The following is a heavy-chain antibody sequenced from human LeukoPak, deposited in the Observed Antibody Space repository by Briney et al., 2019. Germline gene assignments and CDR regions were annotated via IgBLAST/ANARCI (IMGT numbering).Heavy chain of an antibody. CDR2: IIPIFGTT. Sequence: SVKVSCKASGGTFSSYAISWVRQAPGQGLEWMGGIIPIFGTTNYAQKFQGRVTITADKSTSTAYMELSSLRSEDTAVYYCARSGYSSGWYYYMDVWGKGTTVTVSS. D-gene: IGHD6-19*01. V-gene: IGHV1-69*06. J-gene: IGHJ6*03. CDR1: GGTFSSYA. CDR3: ARSGYSSGWYYYMDV.